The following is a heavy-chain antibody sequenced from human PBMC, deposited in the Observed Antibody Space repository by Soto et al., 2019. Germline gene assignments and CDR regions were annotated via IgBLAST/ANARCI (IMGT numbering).Heavy chain of an antibody. CDR1: GFTFSSYA. D-gene: IGHD3-22*01. CDR2: ISSNGGST. V-gene: IGHV3-64*01. J-gene: IGHJ4*02. CDR3: ASYSDSSVYFGY. Sequence: PGGSLRLSCAASGFTFSSYAMHWVRQAPGKGLEYVSAISSNGGSTYYANSVKGRFTISRDNSKNTLYLQMGSLRAEDMAVYYCASYSDSSVYFGYWGQGTLVTVSS.